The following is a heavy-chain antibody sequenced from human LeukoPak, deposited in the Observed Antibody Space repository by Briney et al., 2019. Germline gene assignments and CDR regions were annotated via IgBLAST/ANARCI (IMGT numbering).Heavy chain of an antibody. Sequence: PGGSLRLSCAASGFTVSSNYMSWVRQTPGKGLEWVSIIYSAGSTYYAGSVRGRFTISRDSSKNTVCLQMNSLRAEDTAVYYCASGGMGARKYYSDPFHYWGQGTLVTVSS. CDR1: GFTVSSNY. CDR2: IYSAGST. J-gene: IGHJ4*02. D-gene: IGHD3-10*01. V-gene: IGHV3-53*01. CDR3: ASGGMGARKYYSDPFHY.